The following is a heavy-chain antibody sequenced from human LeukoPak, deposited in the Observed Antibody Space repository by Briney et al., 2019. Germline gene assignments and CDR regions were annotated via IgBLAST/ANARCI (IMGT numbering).Heavy chain of an antibody. D-gene: IGHD2-2*01. J-gene: IGHJ6*02. CDR3: ARDLVGYCSSTSCSPMDV. CDR2: IWYDGSNK. V-gene: IGHV3-33*01. Sequence: PGGSLRLSCAASGFTFSSYGMHWVRQAPGKGLEWVAVIWYDGSNKYYADSVKGRFTISRDNSKNTLYLEMNSLRAEDTAVYYCARDLVGYCSSTSCSPMDVWGQGTTVTVSS. CDR1: GFTFSSYG.